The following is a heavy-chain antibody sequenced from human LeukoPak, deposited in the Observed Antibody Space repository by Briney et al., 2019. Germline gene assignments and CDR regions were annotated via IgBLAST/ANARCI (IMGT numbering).Heavy chain of an antibody. Sequence: SETLSLTCTVSGGPISSYYWSWIRQPPGKGLEWIGYIYYSGSTNYNPSLKSRVTISVDTSKNQFSLKLSSVTAADTAVYYCARDRRAVAGDYYYYYGMDVWGQGTTVTVSS. CDR3: ARDRRAVAGDYYYYYGMDV. D-gene: IGHD6-19*01. CDR2: IYYSGST. V-gene: IGHV4-59*01. J-gene: IGHJ6*02. CDR1: GGPISSYY.